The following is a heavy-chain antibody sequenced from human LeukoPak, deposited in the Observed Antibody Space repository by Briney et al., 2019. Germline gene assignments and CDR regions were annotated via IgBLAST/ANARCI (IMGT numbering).Heavy chain of an antibody. CDR1: GGPISSSSYY. J-gene: IGHJ4*02. V-gene: IGHV4-39*01. D-gene: IGHD6-19*01. CDR3: ARTGSSGWSPAYYFDY. CDR2: IYYSGST. Sequence: PSETLSLTCTVSGGPISSSSYYWGWIRQPPGKGLEWIGSIYYSGSTYYNPSLKSRVTISVDTSKNQFSLKLSSVTAADTAVYYCARTGSSGWSPAYYFDYWGQGTLVTVSS.